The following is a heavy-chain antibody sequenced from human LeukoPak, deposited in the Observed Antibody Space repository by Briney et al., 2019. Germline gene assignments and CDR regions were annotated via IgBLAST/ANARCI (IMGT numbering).Heavy chain of an antibody. Sequence: GGSLRLSCAASGFTFSSYVMSWVRQAPGKGREWVSAITGSGGSTYNADSVKGRFTISRDNSKNTLYLQMNSLRAEDTAVYYCAKAASGSYHFDYWGQGTLVTVSS. D-gene: IGHD1-26*01. CDR3: AKAASGSYHFDY. CDR1: GFTFSSYV. CDR2: ITGSGGST. V-gene: IGHV3-23*01. J-gene: IGHJ4*02.